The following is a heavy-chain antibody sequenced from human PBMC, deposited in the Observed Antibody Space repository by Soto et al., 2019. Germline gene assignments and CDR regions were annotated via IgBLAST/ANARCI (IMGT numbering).Heavy chain of an antibody. CDR3: AKESLVKGYCSSTSSSFCDYFDY. CDR2: ISYDGSNK. J-gene: IGHJ4*02. Sequence: GGSLRLSCAASGFTFSSYGMHWVRQAPGKGLEWVAVISYDGSNKYYADSVKGRFTISRDNSKNTLYLQMNSLRAEDTAVYYCAKESLVKGYCSSTSSSFCDYFDYWGQGTLVTVSS. CDR1: GFTFSSYG. D-gene: IGHD2-2*01. V-gene: IGHV3-30*18.